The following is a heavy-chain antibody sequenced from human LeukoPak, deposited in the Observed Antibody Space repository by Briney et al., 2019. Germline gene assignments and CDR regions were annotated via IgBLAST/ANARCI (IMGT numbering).Heavy chain of an antibody. CDR1: GYTFTSYG. D-gene: IGHD2-21*02. Sequence: GASVKVSRKASGYTFTSYGITWVRQAPGQGLEWMGCISGYNGDTKYAQKLQGRVTMTADTSTSTAYMELRSLSSDDTAVYYCARDSSGVTFYYYYYMDVWGKGTTVTVSS. CDR2: ISGYNGDT. CDR3: ARDSSGVTFYYYYYMDV. J-gene: IGHJ6*03. V-gene: IGHV1-18*01.